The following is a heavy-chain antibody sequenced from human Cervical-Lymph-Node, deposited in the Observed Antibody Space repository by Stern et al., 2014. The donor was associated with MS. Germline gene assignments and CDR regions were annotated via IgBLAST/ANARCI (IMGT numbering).Heavy chain of an antibody. Sequence: VQLVESGAEVKKPGASAKVSCKATGYTFTGYYMHWVRQAPGQGLAWMGRINPNSGGTNYAQKFQGRVTMTRDTSISTAYMELSRLRSDDTAVYYCARMDYGGKSGDWGQGTLVTVSS. CDR3: ARMDYGGKSGD. CDR2: INPNSGGT. V-gene: IGHV1-2*06. CDR1: GYTFTGYY. J-gene: IGHJ4*02. D-gene: IGHD4-23*01.